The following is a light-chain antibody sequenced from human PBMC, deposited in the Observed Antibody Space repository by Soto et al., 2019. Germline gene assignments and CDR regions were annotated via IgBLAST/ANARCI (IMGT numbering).Light chain of an antibody. CDR2: AAS. CDR3: QQLNTYPWT. J-gene: IGKJ1*01. V-gene: IGKV1-9*01. Sequence: IQLTQSPSSLSASVGDRVTITCRASQGISRYLAWYQQKPGKAPNLLIYAASTLQGGVPSRFSGSGSGTDFTLTISSLQPEDFATYYCQQLNTYPWTLGQGTKVDIK. CDR1: QGISRY.